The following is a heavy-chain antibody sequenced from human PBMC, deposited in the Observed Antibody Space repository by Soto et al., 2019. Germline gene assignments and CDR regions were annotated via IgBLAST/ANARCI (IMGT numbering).Heavy chain of an antibody. Sequence: QVQLVESGGGVVQPGRSLRLSCAASGFTFSSYGMHWVRQAPGKGLEWVAGIWYDGSNKYYAESVKVRFTISRDNSKNTLYLQMNSLRVEDTAVYYCSRGSRLQNENFDYWGQGTLVTVSS. CDR1: GFTFSSYG. CDR3: SRGSRLQNENFDY. CDR2: IWYDGSNK. D-gene: IGHD4-4*01. J-gene: IGHJ4*02. V-gene: IGHV3-33*01.